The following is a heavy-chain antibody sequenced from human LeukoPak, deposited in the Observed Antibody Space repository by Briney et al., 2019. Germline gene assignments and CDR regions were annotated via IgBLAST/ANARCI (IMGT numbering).Heavy chain of an antibody. CDR3: ARDSSGYSSGWPRVDY. V-gene: IGHV3-30-3*01. Sequence: GGSLRLSCAASGFTFSGYAMSWVRQAPGKGLEWVAVISYDGSNKYYADSVKGRFTISRDNSKNTLYLQMNSLRAEDTAVYYCARDSSGYSSGWPRVDYWGQGTLVTVSS. CDR1: GFTFSGYA. J-gene: IGHJ4*02. CDR2: ISYDGSNK. D-gene: IGHD6-19*01.